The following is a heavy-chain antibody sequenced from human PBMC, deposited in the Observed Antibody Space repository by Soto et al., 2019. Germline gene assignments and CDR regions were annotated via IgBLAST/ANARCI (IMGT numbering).Heavy chain of an antibody. V-gene: IGHV1-69*01. D-gene: IGHD3-3*01. CDR2: LIPIFGTA. CDR1: GGTFSSYA. CDR3: ARESRDYDFWTTSYYYGMDV. J-gene: IGHJ6*02. Sequence: QVQLVQSGAEVKKPGSSVKVSCKASGGTFSSYAISWVRQAPGQGLEWMGGLIPIFGTANYAQKFQGRVAITADESTSTAYMELSSLRSEDTAVYYCARESRDYDFWTTSYYYGMDVWGQGTTVTVSS.